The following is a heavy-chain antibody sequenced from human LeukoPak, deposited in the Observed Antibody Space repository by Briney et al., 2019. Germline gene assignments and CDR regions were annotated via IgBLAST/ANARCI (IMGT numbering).Heavy chain of an antibody. Sequence: GGSLRLSCAASGFTFSSHSMNWVRQAPGKGLEWVSSIDGTSNYIYYADSVKGRLTISRDNAKNSLYLQMNSLRAEDTAVYYCAREQIVTISWPFGIDYWGQGTLVTVSS. CDR1: GFTFSSHS. CDR2: IDGTSNYI. CDR3: AREQIVTISWPFGIDY. D-gene: IGHD6-13*01. V-gene: IGHV3-21*01. J-gene: IGHJ4*02.